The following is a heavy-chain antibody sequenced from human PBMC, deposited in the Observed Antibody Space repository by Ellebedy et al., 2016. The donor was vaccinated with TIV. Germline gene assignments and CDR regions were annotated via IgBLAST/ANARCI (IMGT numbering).Heavy chain of an antibody. J-gene: IGHJ4*02. CDR1: GYSFTSYD. CDR2: ISTHNGNT. CDR3: ARPLDSGYDSAYFDY. V-gene: IGHV1-18*01. Sequence: ASVKVSXXASGYSFTSYDITWVRQAPGQGLEWMGWISTHNGNTNYAQNFQGRVTMTTDTSTSTVYLELRGLRDDATAVYYCARPLDSGYDSAYFDYWGQGTLVTVSS. D-gene: IGHD5-12*01.